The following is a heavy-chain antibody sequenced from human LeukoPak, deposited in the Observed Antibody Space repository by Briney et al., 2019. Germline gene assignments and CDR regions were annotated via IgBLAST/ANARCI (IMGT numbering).Heavy chain of an antibody. D-gene: IGHD5-18*01. CDR3: ARGQYSYGYRD. J-gene: IGHJ4*02. Sequence: QSGGSLRLSCTASGFIFSNHGMNWVRQAPGKGLEWISYISSTSADIYYVDSVKGRFTISRDNAKNTLYLQMNSLRAEDTAVYYCARGQYSYGYRDWGQGTLVTVSS. V-gene: IGHV3-48*04. CDR2: ISSTSADI. CDR1: GFIFSNHG.